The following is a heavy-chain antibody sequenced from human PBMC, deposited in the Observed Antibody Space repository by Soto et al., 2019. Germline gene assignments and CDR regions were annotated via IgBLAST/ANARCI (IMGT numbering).Heavy chain of an antibody. V-gene: IGHV3-23*01. CDR1: GFTFSSYA. Sequence: GGSLRLSCAASGFTFSSYAMSWVRQAPGKGLEWVSAISGSGGSTYYADSVKGRFTISRDNSKNTLYLQMNSLRAEDTAVYYCAGIVGATKNPIFDYWGQGTLVTVSS. J-gene: IGHJ4*02. CDR2: ISGSGGST. D-gene: IGHD1-26*01. CDR3: AGIVGATKNPIFDY.